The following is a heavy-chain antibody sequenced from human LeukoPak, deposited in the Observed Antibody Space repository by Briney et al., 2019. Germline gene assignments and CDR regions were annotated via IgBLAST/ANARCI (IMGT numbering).Heavy chain of an antibody. J-gene: IGHJ1*01. CDR3: AMTVAGSVGEYFQH. Sequence: SETLSLTCTVSGGSISSSSYYWGWIRQPPGKGLEWIGSIYYSGSTYYNPSLKSRVTISVDTSKNQFSLKLSSVTAADTAVYYCAMTVAGSVGEYFQHWGQGTLVTVSS. V-gene: IGHV4-39*01. CDR2: IYYSGST. D-gene: IGHD6-19*01. CDR1: GGSISSSSYY.